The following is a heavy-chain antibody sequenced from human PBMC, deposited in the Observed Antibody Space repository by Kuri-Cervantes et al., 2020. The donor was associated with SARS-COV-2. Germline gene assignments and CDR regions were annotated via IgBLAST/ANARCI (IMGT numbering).Heavy chain of an antibody. CDR2: ISSSDESR. D-gene: IGHD1-1*01. V-gene: IGHV3-11*04. CDR3: ARDQAGTIDD. CDR1: GFSFSDYY. J-gene: IGHJ4*02. Sequence: GGSLRLSCAASGFSFSDYYMSWIRQAPGKGLEWVSCISSSDESRHYADSVKGRFTISRDNTKKSLYLQMNSLRAEDTVVYYFARDQAGTIDDWGQGTLVTVSS.